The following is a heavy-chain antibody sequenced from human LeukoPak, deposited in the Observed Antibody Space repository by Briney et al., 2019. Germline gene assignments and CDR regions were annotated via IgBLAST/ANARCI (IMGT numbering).Heavy chain of an antibody. CDR1: GFTFSSYA. Sequence: PGRSLRLSCAASGFTFSSYAMHWVRQAPGKGLEWVAVISYDGSNKYYADSVKGRFTISRDNSKNTLYLQMNSLRAEDTAVYYCARVSWSYHHFDYWGQGTLVTVSS. V-gene: IGHV3-30-3*01. D-gene: IGHD1-26*01. CDR3: ARVSWSYHHFDY. J-gene: IGHJ4*02. CDR2: ISYDGSNK.